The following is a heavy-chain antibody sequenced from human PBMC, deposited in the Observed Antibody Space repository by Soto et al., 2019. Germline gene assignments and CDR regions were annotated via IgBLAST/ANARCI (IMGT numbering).Heavy chain of an antibody. D-gene: IGHD2-15*01. CDR3: ARYPYTSYCSDGSCSYDAFDI. V-gene: IGHV1-18*01. CDR1: GYTFTSYG. Sequence: ASVKVSCKASGYTFTSYGISWVRQAPGQGLEWKGWMSANNGNTAFAEKFQGRVTMTRDTSISTAYMELSGLTSEDTAVYYCARYPYTSYCSDGSCSYDAFDIWGQGTVVTVSS. CDR2: MSANNGNT. J-gene: IGHJ3*02.